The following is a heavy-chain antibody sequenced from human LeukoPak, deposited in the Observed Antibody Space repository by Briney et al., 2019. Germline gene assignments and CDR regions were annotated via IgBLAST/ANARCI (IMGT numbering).Heavy chain of an antibody. V-gene: IGHV3-72*01. D-gene: IGHD5-12*01. J-gene: IGHJ4*02. CDR2: SRNKASSYTT. Sequence: PGGSQRLSCAASGFKFSDHYIDWVRQAPGKGLEWVGRSRNKASSYTTEYAASVEGRFTISRDVSESSLYLQMNSLRTEDTAVYYCARRGEYSGYDSGDYFDYWGQGTLVTVSS. CDR1: GFKFSDHY. CDR3: ARRGEYSGYDSGDYFDY.